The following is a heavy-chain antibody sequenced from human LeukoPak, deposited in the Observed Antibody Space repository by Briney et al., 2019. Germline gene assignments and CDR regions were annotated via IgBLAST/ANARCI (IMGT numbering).Heavy chain of an antibody. J-gene: IGHJ5*02. CDR2: IIPIFGTA. Sequence: SVKVSCKASGGTFSSYAISWVRQAPGQGLEWMGGIIPIFGTANYAQKFQGRVTITADESASTAYMELSSLRSEDTAVYYCARDRTFEYDILTGYYNWFDPWGQGTLVTVSS. D-gene: IGHD3-9*01. CDR1: GGTFSSYA. V-gene: IGHV1-69*13. CDR3: ARDRTFEYDILTGYYNWFDP.